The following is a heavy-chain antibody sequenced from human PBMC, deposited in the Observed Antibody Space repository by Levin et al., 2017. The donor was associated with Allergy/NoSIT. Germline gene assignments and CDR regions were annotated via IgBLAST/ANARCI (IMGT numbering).Heavy chain of an antibody. Sequence: PGESLKISCQASGYSFTSYWFGWVRQRPGKGLEWMGLIFPSYSDTRVSPSFQGQIIMSVDKSISTAYLQWSSLRASDSAMYYCARRDSDGSSSFVYWGQGTLVTVSS. CDR1: GYSFTSYW. V-gene: IGHV5-51*01. D-gene: IGHD4-23*01. CDR3: ARRDSDGSSSFVY. CDR2: IFPSYSDT. J-gene: IGHJ4*02.